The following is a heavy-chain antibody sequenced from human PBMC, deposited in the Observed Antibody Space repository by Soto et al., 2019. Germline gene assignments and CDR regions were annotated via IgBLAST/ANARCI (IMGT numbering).Heavy chain of an antibody. D-gene: IGHD6-19*01. J-gene: IGHJ4*02. Sequence: QVQLVESGGGVVQPGRSLRLSCAASGFSFSRYGMHWVRQAPGKGLEWVAVISYDVTNKYYADSVKGRFTISRDNSKNTLYLQINRLRAEDTAVYYCAKDLRIAGAGTDYFDSWGQGTLVTVSS. CDR3: AKDLRIAGAGTDYFDS. CDR2: ISYDVTNK. CDR1: GFSFSRYG. V-gene: IGHV3-30*18.